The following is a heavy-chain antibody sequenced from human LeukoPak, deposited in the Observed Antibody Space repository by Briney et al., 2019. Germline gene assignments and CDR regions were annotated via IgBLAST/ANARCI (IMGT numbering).Heavy chain of an antibody. Sequence: KASETLSLTCAVYGGSFSGYYWSWIRQPPGKGLEWIGEINHSGRTNYNPSLKSRVTISVDPSKNQFSLKLSSVAAADTAVYYCARGPPRGGAVRYSSGWYVGYWGQGALVTVSS. CDR1: GGSFSGYY. D-gene: IGHD6-19*01. J-gene: IGHJ4*02. CDR3: ARGPPRGGAVRYSSGWYVGY. CDR2: INHSGRT. V-gene: IGHV4-34*01.